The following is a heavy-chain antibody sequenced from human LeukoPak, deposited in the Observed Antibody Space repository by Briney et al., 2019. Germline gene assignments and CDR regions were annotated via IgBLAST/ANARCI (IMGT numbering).Heavy chain of an antibody. J-gene: IGHJ6*03. Sequence: ASVKVSCKASGYTFTSYGISWVRQAPGQGLEWMGWISVYNGNTNYAQKLQGRVTMTTDTSTNTAYMELRSLGSDDTAVYYCARDLGSWYYYYYYMDVWGKGTTVTVSS. V-gene: IGHV1-18*01. CDR3: ARDLGSWYYYYYYMDV. CDR2: ISVYNGNT. D-gene: IGHD6-13*01. CDR1: GYTFTSYG.